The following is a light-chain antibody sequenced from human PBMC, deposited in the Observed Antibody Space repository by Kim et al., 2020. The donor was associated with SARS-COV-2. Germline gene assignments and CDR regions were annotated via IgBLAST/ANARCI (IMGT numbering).Light chain of an antibody. J-gene: IGLJ3*02. V-gene: IGLV3-19*01. CDR1: SLRRYY. CDR2: GKN. CDR3: NSRDSSGNHWV. Sequence: SSELTQDPAVSVALGQTVRITCQGDSLRRYYASWYQQKPGQAPVLVIYGKNNRPSGIPDRFSGSSSGNTASLTITGARAEDEADYYCNSRDSSGNHWVFGGGTKLTVL.